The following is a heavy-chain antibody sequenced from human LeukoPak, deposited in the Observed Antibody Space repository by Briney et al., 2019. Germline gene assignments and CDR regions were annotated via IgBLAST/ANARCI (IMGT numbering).Heavy chain of an antibody. D-gene: IGHD3-10*02. J-gene: IGHJ6*04. Sequence: GGSLRLSCVASGFSFSTSWMNWVRQAPGKGLEWVANIKEDGSVKNYVDSVKGRFTISRDKAKNSLYLEINCLRAEDTAVYYCAELGITMIGGVWGKGTTVTISS. CDR1: GFSFSTSW. CDR2: IKEDGSVK. V-gene: IGHV3-7*01. CDR3: AELGITMIGGV.